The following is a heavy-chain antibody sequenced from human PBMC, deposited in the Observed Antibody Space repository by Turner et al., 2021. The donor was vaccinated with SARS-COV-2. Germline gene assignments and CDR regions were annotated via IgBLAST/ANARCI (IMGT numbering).Heavy chain of an antibody. CDR3: AGGGAAGFSWEVYFDY. Sequence: QVQLVQSGAEVKKPGSSVKVSCKASGGTFSSYTINWVRQAPGQGLEWKGRIIPILSIAKCAQKFQGRVAITACKSTGTAYEELSSLRAEDTAVYYGAGGGAAGFSWEVYFDYWGQGNLVTVSS. CDR2: IIPILSIA. J-gene: IGHJ4*02. V-gene: IGHV1-69*02. CDR1: GGTFSSYT. D-gene: IGHD6-13*01.